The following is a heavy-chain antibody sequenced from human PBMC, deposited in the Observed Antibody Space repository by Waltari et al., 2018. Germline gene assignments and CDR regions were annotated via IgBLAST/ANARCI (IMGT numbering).Heavy chain of an antibody. Sequence: EVQLLESGGGFVQPGGSLRLSCAASGFTFSTRGMSWVRQAPGKGLEWVSTIVSSGDVTFYADSLKGRFTISRDNSRNMLYLHLNSLRADDTAVYFCTSRRSYHFYKWGQGTLVTVSP. J-gene: IGHJ4*02. D-gene: IGHD3-10*01. CDR1: GFTFSTRG. CDR3: TSRRSYHFYK. V-gene: IGHV3-23*01. CDR2: IVSSGDVT.